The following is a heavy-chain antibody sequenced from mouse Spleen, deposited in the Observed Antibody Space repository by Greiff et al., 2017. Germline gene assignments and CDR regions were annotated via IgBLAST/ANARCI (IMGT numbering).Heavy chain of an antibody. CDR2: INPSNGRT. Sequence: QVQLQQSGAELVRPGTSVKVSCKASGYAFTNYLIEWVKQRPGQGLEWIGVINPSNGRTNYNEKFKSKATLTVDKSSSTAYMQLSSLTSEDSAVYYCARFDYSDYWGQGTTLTVSS. V-gene: IGHV1-54*01. J-gene: IGHJ2*01. CDR1: GYAFTNYL. CDR3: ARFDYSDY.